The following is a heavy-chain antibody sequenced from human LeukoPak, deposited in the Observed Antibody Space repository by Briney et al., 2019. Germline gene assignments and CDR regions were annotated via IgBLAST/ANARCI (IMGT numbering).Heavy chain of an antibody. CDR2: IKQDGSEK. CDR3: ARSGGLQKFDY. CDR1: GFTFRRHW. J-gene: IGHJ4*02. D-gene: IGHD4-11*01. Sequence: GGSLRLSCAASGFTFRRHWMHWVRQAPGKGLEWVANIKQDGSEKYYVDSVKGRFTISRDNAKNSLYLQMNSLRAEDTAVYYCARSGGLQKFDYWGQGTLVTVSS. V-gene: IGHV3-7*01.